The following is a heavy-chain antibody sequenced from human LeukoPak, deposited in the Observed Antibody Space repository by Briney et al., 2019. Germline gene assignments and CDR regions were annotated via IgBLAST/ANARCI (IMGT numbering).Heavy chain of an antibody. J-gene: IGHJ4*02. V-gene: IGHV5-51*01. Sequence: GESLKISCKGSGYSFTTYWIAWVRQMPGRGLEWMGIISPDDSDIRYSPSFQGHVTISADKSISTAYLQWSSLQASDTAMHYCARHEGSGSYYSYWGQGTLVTVSS. CDR1: GYSFTTYW. D-gene: IGHD1-26*01. CDR2: ISPDDSDI. CDR3: ARHEGSGSYYSY.